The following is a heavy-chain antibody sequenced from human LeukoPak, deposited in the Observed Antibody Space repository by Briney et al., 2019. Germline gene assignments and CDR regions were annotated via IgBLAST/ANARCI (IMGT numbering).Heavy chain of an antibody. CDR1: GGSISSSSYY. V-gene: IGHV4-39*07. J-gene: IGHJ6*03. CDR2: IYYRGST. Sequence: PSETLSLTCTVSGGSISSSSYYWGWIRQPPGKGLEWIGNIYYRGSTYYNPSLTSQVTMSVDTSKNQFSLKLSSVTAADTAVYYCARSDYYYYYMDVWGKGTTVTVSS. CDR3: ARSDYYYYYMDV.